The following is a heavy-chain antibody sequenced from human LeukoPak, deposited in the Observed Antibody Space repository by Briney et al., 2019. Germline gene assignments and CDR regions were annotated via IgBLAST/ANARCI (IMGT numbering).Heavy chain of an antibody. Sequence: PSQTLSLTCTVSGDSIGSGFYYWSWIRQTTGRGLEYIGRINVGGAINYNPSLISRVTISVDTSKNQFSLKLSSVTAADTAVYYCAREVEMATGGYFDYWGQGTLVTVSS. D-gene: IGHD5-24*01. CDR3: AREVEMATGGYFDY. CDR1: GDSIGSGFYY. J-gene: IGHJ4*02. V-gene: IGHV4-61*02. CDR2: INVGGAI.